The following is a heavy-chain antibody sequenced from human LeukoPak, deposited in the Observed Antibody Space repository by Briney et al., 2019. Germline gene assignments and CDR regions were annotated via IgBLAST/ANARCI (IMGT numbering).Heavy chain of an antibody. V-gene: IGHV3-30-3*01. J-gene: IGHJ4*02. D-gene: IGHD2-15*01. Sequence: PGRSLRLSCAASGFTFSSYAMHWVRQAPGKGLEWVAVISYDGSNKYYADSVKGRFTISRDNSKNTLYLQMNSLKIEDTALFYCNAEEIVWGQGTLVTVSS. CDR1: GFTFSSYA. CDR2: ISYDGSNK. CDR3: NAEEIV.